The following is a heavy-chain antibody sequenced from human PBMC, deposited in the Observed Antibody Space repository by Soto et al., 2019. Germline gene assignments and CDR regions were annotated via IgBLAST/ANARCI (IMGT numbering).Heavy chain of an antibody. CDR1: GFAFSGFF. CDR2: IGHDGSEK. V-gene: IGHV3-7*01. CDR3: TRDWRHFVH. Sequence: VQLVDSGGNLVQPGGSLRLSWEASGFAFSGFFMTWVRQSPGKGLEWVATIGHDGSEKNYVDSVRGRFTISRDHAANILYLQMDNLKGEDTGLYYCTRDWRHFVHWSQGPLVIVSS. J-gene: IGHJ4*02.